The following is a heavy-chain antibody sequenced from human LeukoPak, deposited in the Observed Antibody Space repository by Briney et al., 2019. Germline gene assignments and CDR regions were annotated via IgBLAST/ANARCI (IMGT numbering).Heavy chain of an antibody. V-gene: IGHV3-64*01. CDR2: ITSDGGYT. Sequence: GGSLRLSCTASGFTFSSYPMHWVRQAPGKGLEYVSAITSDGGYTYYANSVKGRFIISRDNSKKTLYLQMGSLRADDMAVYYCARVSTNDRRNAFDIWGQGTMVTVSS. D-gene: IGHD2-8*01. CDR3: ARVSTNDRRNAFDI. CDR1: GFTFSSYP. J-gene: IGHJ3*02.